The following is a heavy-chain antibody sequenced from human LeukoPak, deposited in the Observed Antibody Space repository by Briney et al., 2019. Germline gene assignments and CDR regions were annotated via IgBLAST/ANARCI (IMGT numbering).Heavy chain of an antibody. CDR2: INPTGGVT. CDR3: PNSSAPANSDIWNGYLDY. D-gene: IGHD3-3*01. CDR1: GHSFTTYY. Sequence: GASVKVSCKASGHSFTTYYMHWVRQAPGQGLEWMGIINPTGGVTAYAQKFQGRVTLTRDTSTSPVYIAPGSLRYEETRVSYFPNSSAPANSDIWNGYLDYWGQGTLVTVSS. V-gene: IGHV1-46*01. J-gene: IGHJ4*02.